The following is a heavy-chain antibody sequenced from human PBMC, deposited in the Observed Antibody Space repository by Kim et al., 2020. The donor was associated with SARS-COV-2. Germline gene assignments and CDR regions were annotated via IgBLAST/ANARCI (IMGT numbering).Heavy chain of an antibody. CDR1: GGSFSGYY. Sequence: SETLSLTCAVYGGSFSGYYWSWIRQPPGKGLEWIGEINHSGSTNYNPSLKSRVTISVDTSKNQFSLKLSSVTAADTAVYYCARGEYYDILTGYYFDYWG. CDR3: ARGEYYDILTGYYFDY. V-gene: IGHV4-34*01. J-gene: IGHJ4*01. D-gene: IGHD3-9*01. CDR2: INHSGST.